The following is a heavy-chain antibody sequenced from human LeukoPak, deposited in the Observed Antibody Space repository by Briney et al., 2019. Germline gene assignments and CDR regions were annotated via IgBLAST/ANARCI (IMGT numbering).Heavy chain of an antibody. CDR3: ARDGLEEWFGELLGTPFDY. V-gene: IGHV3-7*01. J-gene: IGHJ4*02. CDR2: IKQDGSEK. Sequence: PGGSLRLSCAASGFTFSSYWMSWVRQAPGKGLEWVANIKQDGSEKYYVDSVKGRFTISRDNAKNSLYLQMNSLRAEDTAVYYCARDGLEEWFGELLGTPFDYWGQGTLVTVSS. CDR1: GFTFSSYW. D-gene: IGHD3-10*01.